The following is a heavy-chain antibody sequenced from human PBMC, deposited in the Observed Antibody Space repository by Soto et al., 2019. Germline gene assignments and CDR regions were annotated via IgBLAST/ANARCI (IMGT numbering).Heavy chain of an antibody. CDR1: GFTFSSYW. D-gene: IGHD3-22*01. CDR3: AIYGGDYYDSSGLDY. Sequence: GGSLRLSCAASGFTFSSYWMHWVRQAPGKGLVWVSRINSDGSSTSYADSVKGRFTISRDNAKNTLYLQMNSLRAEDTAVYYCAIYGGDYYDSSGLDYWGQGTLVTVSS. V-gene: IGHV3-74*01. CDR2: INSDGSST. J-gene: IGHJ4*02.